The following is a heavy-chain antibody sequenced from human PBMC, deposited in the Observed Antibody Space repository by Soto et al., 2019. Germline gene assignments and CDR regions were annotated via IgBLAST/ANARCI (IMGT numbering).Heavy chain of an antibody. CDR3: AKDIRYAAPTYSSHTEAFDI. D-gene: IGHD6-13*01. CDR2: ISWNSGSI. J-gene: IGHJ3*02. CDR1: GFTFDDYA. Sequence: GGSLRLSCAASGFTFDDYAMHWVRQAPGKGLEWVSGISWNSGSIGYADSVKGRFTISRDNAKNSLYLQMNSLRAEDTALYYCAKDIRYAAPTYSSHTEAFDIWGQGTMVTVSS. V-gene: IGHV3-9*01.